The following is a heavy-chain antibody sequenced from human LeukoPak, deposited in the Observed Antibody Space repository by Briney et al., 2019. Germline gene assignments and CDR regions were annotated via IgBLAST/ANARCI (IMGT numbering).Heavy chain of an antibody. CDR2: ISSGSRTI. V-gene: IGHV3-48*01. D-gene: IGHD1-20*01. CDR3: VRESITGHRDFDY. J-gene: IGHJ4*02. CDR1: GFTFSSYS. Sequence: GGSLRLSCAASGFTFSSYSMNWVRQAPGRGLEWISYISSGSRTIYYADSVEGRFTISRDNGKNSLYLLLNSLRADDTAAYFCVRESITGHRDFDYWGQGTLITVSS.